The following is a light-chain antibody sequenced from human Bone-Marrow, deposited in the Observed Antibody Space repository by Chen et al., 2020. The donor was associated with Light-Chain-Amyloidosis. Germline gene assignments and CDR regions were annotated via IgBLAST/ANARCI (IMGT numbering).Light chain of an antibody. Sequence: EIVLTQSPGTLSVSPGEGANLYCRASQTISSNYLTWYQQKFGQAPRLLIYGSSSRATVIPDRFNGSGSGTDFTLTINRLEPEDFAMYYCQQYGTSPLPFGGGTKVE. V-gene: IGKV3-20*01. CDR3: QQYGTSPLP. CDR1: QTISSNY. CDR2: GSS. J-gene: IGKJ4*01.